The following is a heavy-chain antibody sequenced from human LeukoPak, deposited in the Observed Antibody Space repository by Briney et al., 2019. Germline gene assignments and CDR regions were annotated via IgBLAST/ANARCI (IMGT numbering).Heavy chain of an antibody. D-gene: IGHD1-1*01. CDR3: ARGWFDRGERTLVDY. V-gene: IGHV1-46*01. CDR1: GYTFTSYY. CDR2: INPSGGST. J-gene: IGHJ4*02. Sequence: ASVKVSCKASGYTFTSYYMHWVRQAPGQGLEWMGMINPSGGSTSYAQKFQGRVTMTRDTSTSTVYMELSSLRSEDTAVYYCARGWFDRGERTLVDYWGQGTLVTVSS.